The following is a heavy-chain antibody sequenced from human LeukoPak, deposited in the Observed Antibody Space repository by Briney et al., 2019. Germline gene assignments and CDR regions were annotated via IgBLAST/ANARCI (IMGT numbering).Heavy chain of an antibody. CDR1: GYTFTSYD. J-gene: IGHJ6*02. D-gene: IGHD6-25*01. CDR3: ARHWGGGIAAVGMDV. Sequence: ASVKVSCKASGYTFTSYDINWVRQATGQWLEWMGWMNPNSGNTGYAQKFQGRVTMTRNTSISTAYMELSSLRSEDTAVYYCARHWGGGIAAVGMDVWGQGTTVTVSS. V-gene: IGHV1-8*01. CDR2: MNPNSGNT.